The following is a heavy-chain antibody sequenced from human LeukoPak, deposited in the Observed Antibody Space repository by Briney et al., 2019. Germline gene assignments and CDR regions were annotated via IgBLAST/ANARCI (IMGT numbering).Heavy chain of an antibody. CDR2: IRYDGSNK. Sequence: GGSLRLSCAASGFTFSSYGMHWVRQAPGKGLEWVAFIRYDGSNKYYADSVKGRFTISRDNAKNTLYLQMNSLRAEDTAIYYCVRDGPGTTPFDYWGQGTLVTVSS. J-gene: IGHJ4*02. CDR1: GFTFSSYG. D-gene: IGHD1-7*01. CDR3: VRDGPGTTPFDY. V-gene: IGHV3-30*02.